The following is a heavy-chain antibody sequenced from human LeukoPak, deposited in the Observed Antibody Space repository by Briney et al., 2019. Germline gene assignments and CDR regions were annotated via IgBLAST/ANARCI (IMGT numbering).Heavy chain of an antibody. CDR2: INSDESNT. J-gene: IGHJ3*02. D-gene: IGHD2-8*01. CDR1: RFTFSHYL. Sequence: GGSLRLSCAASRFTFSHYLMHWVRQAPGKGLVWVSRINSDESNTNSYADSVKGRFIISRDNAKNTLYLQMNSLRAEDTAVYFCGRGGNGIDIWGQGTTVIVSS. CDR3: GRGGNGIDI. V-gene: IGHV3-74*01.